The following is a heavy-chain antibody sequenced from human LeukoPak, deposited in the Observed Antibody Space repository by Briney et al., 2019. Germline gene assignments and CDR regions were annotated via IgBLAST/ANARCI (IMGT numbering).Heavy chain of an antibody. J-gene: IGHJ4*02. CDR1: GFTFSIYW. D-gene: IGHD3-16*01. CDR2: IKQDGREK. Sequence: PGGSLRLSCAASGFTFSIYWMSWVRLAPGKGLEWVANIKQDGREKYYVDSVKGRFTISRDNAKNSLYLQMNSLRAEDTVVYYCVRVLGAYSSVYGPDFDYWGQGILVTVSS. V-gene: IGHV3-7*01. CDR3: VRVLGAYSSVYGPDFDY.